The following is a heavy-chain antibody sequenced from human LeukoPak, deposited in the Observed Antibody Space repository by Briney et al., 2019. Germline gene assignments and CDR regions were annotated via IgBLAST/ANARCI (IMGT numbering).Heavy chain of an antibody. J-gene: IGHJ4*02. CDR1: GFTFSRYA. V-gene: IGHV3-23*01. D-gene: IGHD5-24*01. CDR3: ARGAGYNYPYYFDY. CDR2: ISGSGGST. Sequence: GGSLRLSCAASGFTFSRYAMSWVRQAPGKGLEWVSAISGSGGSTYYADSVKGRFPISRDNSKNTLYLQMNSLRAEDTAVYYCARGAGYNYPYYFDYWGQGTLVTVSS.